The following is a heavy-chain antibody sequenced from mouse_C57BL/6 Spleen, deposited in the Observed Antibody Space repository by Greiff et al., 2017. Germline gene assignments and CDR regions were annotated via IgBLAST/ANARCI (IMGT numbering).Heavy chain of an antibody. CDR3: ARKGTAQAWFAD. Sequence: VQLVESGPGLVAPSQSLSITCPVSGFSLPSSALSWVRQPPGKGLEWLGVIWTGGGTNYTSALKSTLSISKDNSKSQVFLKMNSLQTDDTAKYYCARKGTAQAWFADWGQGTLVTVSA. CDR1: GFSLPSSA. J-gene: IGHJ3*01. D-gene: IGHD3-2*02. CDR2: IWTGGGT. V-gene: IGHV2-9-1*01.